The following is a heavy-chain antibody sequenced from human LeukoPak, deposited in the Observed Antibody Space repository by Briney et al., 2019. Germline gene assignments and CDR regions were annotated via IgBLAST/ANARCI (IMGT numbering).Heavy chain of an antibody. J-gene: IGHJ4*02. V-gene: IGHV4-34*01. CDR3: SRVGSGWYTDY. CDR1: GGSFSGYY. CDR2: INHSGST. D-gene: IGHD6-19*01. Sequence: SETLSLTCAVYGGSFSGYYWSWIRQPPGQGLEWIGEINHSGSTNYNPSLKSRVTISVDTSKNQFSLKVRSVPGSDTAVEYCSRVGSGWYTDYWGQGTPVTVSS.